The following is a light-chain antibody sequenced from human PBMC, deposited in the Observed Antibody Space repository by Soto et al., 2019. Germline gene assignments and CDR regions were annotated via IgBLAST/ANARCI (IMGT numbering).Light chain of an antibody. Sequence: QAVVTQPASVSGSPGQSITISCTGTTSDVADFNYVSWYQHHPGNAPKLIIYAASNRPPGVSNRFSGSKSGNTASLTISGLQAEDEGEYYCSSSTSTTTLLFGGGTKLTVL. J-gene: IGLJ2*01. CDR1: TSDVADFNY. CDR2: AAS. V-gene: IGLV2-14*01. CDR3: SSSTSTTTLL.